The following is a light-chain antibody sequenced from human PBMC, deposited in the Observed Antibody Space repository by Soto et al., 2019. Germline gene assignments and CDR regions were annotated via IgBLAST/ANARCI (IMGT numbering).Light chain of an antibody. CDR3: QQHENLLS. J-gene: IGKJ5*01. V-gene: IGKV1-33*01. Sequence: DIQMTQSPSSLSASVGDRVTITCQASHDIRKSLNWYQQQPGKAPKPLIYDASNLETGVPSRFSGSGSGTHFTLTISSLQPEDIATYYCQQHENLLSFGQGTRLGIK. CDR2: DAS. CDR1: HDIRKS.